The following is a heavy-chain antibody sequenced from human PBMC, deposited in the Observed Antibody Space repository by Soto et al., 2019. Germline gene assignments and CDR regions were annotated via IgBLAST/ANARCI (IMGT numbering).Heavy chain of an antibody. Sequence: GASVKLSCKASGYTFTSYYMHWVRQAPGQGLEWMGIINPSGGSTSYAQKFQGRVTMTRDTSTSTVYMELSSLRSEDTAVYYCAKGRNSAGSMDYGPGRYGMDVWGQGTTVTLSS. CDR3: AKGRNSAGSMDYGPGRYGMDV. V-gene: IGHV1-46*01. CDR2: INPSGGST. CDR1: GYTFTSYY. D-gene: IGHD3-10*01. J-gene: IGHJ6*02.